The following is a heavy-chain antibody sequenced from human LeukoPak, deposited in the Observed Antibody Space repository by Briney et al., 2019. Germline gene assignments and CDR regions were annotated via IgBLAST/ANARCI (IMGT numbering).Heavy chain of an antibody. CDR2: INHSGST. D-gene: IGHD1-26*01. J-gene: IGHJ6*02. CDR3: ARAGGSYRRPGYYGMDV. Sequence: SETLSLTCAVYGGSFSGYYWSWIRQPPGKGLKWIGEINHSGSTNYNPSLKSRVTILVDTSENQFSLKLSSVTAADTAVYYCARAGGSYRRPGYYGMDVWGQGTTVTVSS. V-gene: IGHV4-34*01. CDR1: GGSFSGYY.